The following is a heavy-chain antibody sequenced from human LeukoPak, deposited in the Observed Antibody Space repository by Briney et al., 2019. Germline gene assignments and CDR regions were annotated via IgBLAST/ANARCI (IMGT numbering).Heavy chain of an antibody. CDR3: ARERALRAVAGTYYYYGMDV. D-gene: IGHD6-19*01. CDR2: IYSSGST. J-gene: IGHJ6*04. Sequence: PSETLTLTCTVSGGSFSSGSYYWSWHPPPPGKGLEWFGYIYSSGSTNYYPAPMNRVTISVDTSKNQFSLKLSSVTAADTAVYYCARERALRAVAGTYYYYGMDVWGKGTTVTVSS. CDR1: GGSFSSGSYY. V-gene: IGHV4-61*01.